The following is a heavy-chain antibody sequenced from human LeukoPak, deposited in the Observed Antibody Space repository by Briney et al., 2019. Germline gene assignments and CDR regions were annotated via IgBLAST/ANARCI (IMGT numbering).Heavy chain of an antibody. V-gene: IGHV3-21*04. CDR2: ISSSSSYI. D-gene: IGHD1-26*01. J-gene: IGHJ4*02. CDR3: AKDLLDHSGIPDY. CDR1: GFTFSSYS. Sequence: GGSLRLSCAASGFTFSSYSMNWVRQAPGKGLEWVSSISSSSSYIYYADSVKGRFTISRDNAKNSLYLQMNSLRAEDTAVYYCAKDLLDHSGIPDYWGQGTLVTVSS.